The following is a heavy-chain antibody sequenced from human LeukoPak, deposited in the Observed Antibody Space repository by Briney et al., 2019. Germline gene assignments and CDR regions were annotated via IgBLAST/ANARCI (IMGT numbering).Heavy chain of an antibody. CDR1: GGSVSSVSYY. Sequence: SETLSLTCTISGGSVSSVSYYWGWIRQPPGKGLEWIASIFYSGSAYYSPSLKSRVTISVDTSKNQFSLKLSSVTAADTAVYYCARQTFNGAYYPYYFDYWGQGTLLTVSS. CDR2: IFYSGSA. V-gene: IGHV4-39*01. CDR3: ARQTFNGAYYPYYFDY. D-gene: IGHD1-26*01. J-gene: IGHJ4*02.